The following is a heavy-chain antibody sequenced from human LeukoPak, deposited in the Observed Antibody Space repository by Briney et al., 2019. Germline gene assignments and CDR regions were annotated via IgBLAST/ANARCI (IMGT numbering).Heavy chain of an antibody. CDR1: GLNFNNAG. Sequence: GRYLRLSDEASGLNFNNAGMSWVRQAPGKGLEWVGRIKSKGEGGTTDYAAPVKGRFTISRNDSKNTLNQQMNSLKTEETAVYYCTACLGTSDHDYWGQGSLVTVSS. CDR2: IKSKGEGGTT. CDR3: TACLGTSDHDY. J-gene: IGHJ4*02. V-gene: IGHV3-15*01. D-gene: IGHD1-26*01.